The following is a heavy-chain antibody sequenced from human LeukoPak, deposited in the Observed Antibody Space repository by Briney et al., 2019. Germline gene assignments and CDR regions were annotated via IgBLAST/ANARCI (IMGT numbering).Heavy chain of an antibody. V-gene: IGHV3-30*02. J-gene: IGHJ4*02. Sequence: GGSLRLSCAASGFTFSSYGMHWVRQAPGKGLEWVAFIRYDGSNKYYADSVKGRFTISRDNSKNTLDLQMNSLRAEDTAVYDCSKGPPPPPTPMIVVSWGQGTLVTVSS. CDR3: SKGPPPPPTPMIVVS. CDR2: IRYDGSNK. CDR1: GFTFSSYG. D-gene: IGHD3-22*01.